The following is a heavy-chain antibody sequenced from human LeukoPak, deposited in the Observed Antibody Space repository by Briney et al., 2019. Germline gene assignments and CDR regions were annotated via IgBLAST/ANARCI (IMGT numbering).Heavy chain of an antibody. V-gene: IGHV1-2*02. J-gene: IGHJ5*02. D-gene: IGHD6-13*01. CDR3: ARVLVYSSSWYEGVDP. CDR2: INPNSGGT. CDR1: GYTFTGYY. Sequence: GASVKVSCKASGYTFTGYYMHWVRQAPGQGLEWMGWINPNSGGTNYAQKFQGRVTMTRDTSISTAYMELSRLRSDDTAVYYCARVLVYSSSWYEGVDPWGQGTLVTVSS.